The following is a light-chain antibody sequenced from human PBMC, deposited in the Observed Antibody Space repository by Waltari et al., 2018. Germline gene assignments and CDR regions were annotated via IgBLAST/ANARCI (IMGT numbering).Light chain of an antibody. J-gene: IGKJ5*01. Sequence: EIVLTQSPATVSLFPGERATLSCRASHYIGADLAWYQQKPGQAPRLLVYDSYNRALGIPARFSGSGSGTDFTLTITSLDPEDSAVYYCQQRNDFPITFGQGTRVGI. V-gene: IGKV3-11*01. CDR1: HYIGAD. CDR2: DSY. CDR3: QQRNDFPIT.